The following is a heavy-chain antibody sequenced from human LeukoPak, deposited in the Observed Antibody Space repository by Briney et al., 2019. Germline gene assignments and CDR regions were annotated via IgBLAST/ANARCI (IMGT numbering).Heavy chain of an antibody. V-gene: IGHV1-8*01. CDR3: SRGGPRDGYNLDY. Sequence: ASVKVSCKASGYTFTSYDINWVRQATGQGLEWMGWMNPNSGNTGYEQKFQGRVTMPRNTPINTAYMELSSLRSEDTAVYYCSRGGPRDGYNLDYWGEGTLVSVS. CDR2: MNPNSGNT. CDR1: GYTFTSYD. D-gene: IGHD5-24*01. J-gene: IGHJ4*02.